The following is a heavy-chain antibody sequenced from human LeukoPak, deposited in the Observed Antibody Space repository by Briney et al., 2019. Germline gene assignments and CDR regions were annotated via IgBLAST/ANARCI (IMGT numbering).Heavy chain of an antibody. J-gene: IGHJ4*02. V-gene: IGHV3-23*01. Sequence: PGGSLRLSCAASGFTFSSYAMSWARQAPGKGLEWVSAISGSGGSTYYADSVKGRFTISRDNSKNTLYLQMNSLRAEDTAVYYCAKPEYYYDSSGYNPFDYWGQGTLVTVSS. CDR2: ISGSGGST. CDR1: GFTFSSYA. CDR3: AKPEYYYDSSGYNPFDY. D-gene: IGHD3-22*01.